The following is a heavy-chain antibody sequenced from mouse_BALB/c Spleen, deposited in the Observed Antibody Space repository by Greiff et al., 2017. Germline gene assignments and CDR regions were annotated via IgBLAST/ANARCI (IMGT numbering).Heavy chain of an antibody. V-gene: IGHV1-83*01. CDR3: ERAYYGSSAWFAY. Sequence: VKVVESGPELVKPGASVKMSCKASGYTFTSYVMHWVKQKPGHGLEWIGEILPGSGSTNYNEKFKGKATFTADTSSNTAYMQLSSLTSEDSAVYYCERAYYGSSAWFAYWGQGTLVTVSA. J-gene: IGHJ3*01. D-gene: IGHD1-1*01. CDR2: ILPGSGST. CDR1: GYTFTSYV.